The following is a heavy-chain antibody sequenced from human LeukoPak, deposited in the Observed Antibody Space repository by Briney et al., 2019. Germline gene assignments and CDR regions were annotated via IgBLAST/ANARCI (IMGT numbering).Heavy chain of an antibody. V-gene: IGHV3-74*01. CDR3: VRDVEETSAIYYFDY. CDR1: GFTFNNHW. J-gene: IGHJ4*02. Sequence: GGSLRLSCEASGFTFNNHWMHWVRQVPGEGLVWVSHINSDGSSTSYADSVKGRFTVSRDNSKNTLYLQMNSLRAEDTAVYYCVRDVEETSAIYYFDYWGQGTLVTVSS. CDR2: INSDGSST. D-gene: IGHD5-18*01.